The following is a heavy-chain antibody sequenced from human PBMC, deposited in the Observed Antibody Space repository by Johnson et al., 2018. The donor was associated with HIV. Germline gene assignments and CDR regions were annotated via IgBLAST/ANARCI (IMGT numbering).Heavy chain of an antibody. J-gene: IGHJ3*02. CDR3: ATTRWSDTDPFDI. CDR2: ISGSGNAI. Sequence: QEQLLESGGGLVKPGGSLRLSCVASRLTLSDSYMSWIRQAPGKGLEWVSYISGSGNAIYYADSVRGRFTISRDNAKNPLYLQMNSLRAEDTAVHYCATTRWSDTDPFDIWGQGTMVTVSA. V-gene: IGHV3-11*04. CDR1: RLTLSDSY. D-gene: IGHD3-3*01.